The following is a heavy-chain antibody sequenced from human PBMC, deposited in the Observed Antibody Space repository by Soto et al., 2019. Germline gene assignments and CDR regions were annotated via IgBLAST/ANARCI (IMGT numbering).Heavy chain of an antibody. CDR2: ISYDGSNK. V-gene: IGHV3-30*18. D-gene: IGHD2-15*01. CDR3: AKGSLSTIHGFSLSVDYFDY. CDR1: GFTFSSYG. Sequence: GALRLSCAASGFTFSSYGMHWVRQAPGKGLEWVAVISYDGSNKYYADSVKGRFTISRDNSKNTLYLQMNSLRAEDTAVYYCAKGSLSTIHGFSLSVDYFDYWGQGTLVTVSS. J-gene: IGHJ4*02.